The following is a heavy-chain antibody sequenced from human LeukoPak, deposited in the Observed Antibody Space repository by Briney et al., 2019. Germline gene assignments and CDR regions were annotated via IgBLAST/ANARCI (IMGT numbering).Heavy chain of an antibody. CDR3: ARVRRIVGATTEFDY. J-gene: IGHJ4*02. Sequence: GSLRLSCAASGFTFDDYAMHWVRKAPGKGLEWVSHINSDETITTYADSVKGRFTISRDNAKNSLYLQMNSLRAEDTAVYYCARVRRIVGATTEFDYWGQGTLVTVSS. CDR2: INSDETIT. D-gene: IGHD1-26*01. V-gene: IGHV3-74*01. CDR1: GFTFDDYA.